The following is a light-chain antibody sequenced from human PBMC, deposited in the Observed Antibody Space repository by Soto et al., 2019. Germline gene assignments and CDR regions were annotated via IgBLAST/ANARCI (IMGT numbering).Light chain of an antibody. Sequence: QSALTQPASVSGSPGQSITISCTGTSTDVGGYNYVSWYQQHPGKAPKLLIYEVTNRPSGVSGRFSASKSDNTASLTISGLRAEDEADYYCGSYTTTNPLGVFGGGTKLTVL. CDR1: STDVGGYNY. J-gene: IGLJ3*02. V-gene: IGLV2-14*01. CDR3: GSYTTTNPLGV. CDR2: EVT.